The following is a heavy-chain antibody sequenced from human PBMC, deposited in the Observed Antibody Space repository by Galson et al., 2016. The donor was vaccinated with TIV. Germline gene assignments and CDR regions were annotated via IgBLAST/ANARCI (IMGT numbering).Heavy chain of an antibody. CDR1: GYTFTSHT. D-gene: IGHD3-16*01. J-gene: IGHJ3*02. CDR3: ARDRLGAKRAFDI. CDR2: INVGNGNT. Sequence: SVKVSCKASGYTFTSHTMHWVRQAPGQRLEWMGWINVGNGNTRYVQKFKGRVTITSDTSARIAYMELSTLTSEDTAMYYCARDRLGAKRAFDIWGQGTLVTVSS. V-gene: IGHV1-3*01.